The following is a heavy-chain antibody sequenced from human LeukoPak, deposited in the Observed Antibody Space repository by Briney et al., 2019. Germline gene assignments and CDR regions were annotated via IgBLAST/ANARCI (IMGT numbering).Heavy chain of an antibody. J-gene: IGHJ3*01. CDR1: GFIFSNYA. CDR2: ISSAGT. V-gene: IGHV3-23*01. Sequence: GSLRLSCVGSGFIFSNYALIWVRQAPGKGLEWVSAISSAGTFYADSVRGRFIMSRDNSKNTLYLQMNSLRDEDTAIYYCARDPNGDYVGAFDSGAKGQWSPSPQ. D-gene: IGHD4-17*01. CDR3: ARDPNGDYVGAFDS.